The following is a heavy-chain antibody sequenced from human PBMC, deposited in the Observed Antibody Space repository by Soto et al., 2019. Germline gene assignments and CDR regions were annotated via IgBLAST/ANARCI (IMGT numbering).Heavy chain of an antibody. Sequence: SETLSLTCTVPGGPVSSGSYYWSWIRQPPGKGLEWIGYIYYSGSTNYNPSLKSRVTISVDTSKNQFSLKLSSVTAADTAVYYCATQSGDYDFWSGINWFDPWGQGTLVTVSS. V-gene: IGHV4-61*01. CDR2: IYYSGST. CDR1: GGPVSSGSYY. D-gene: IGHD3-3*01. J-gene: IGHJ5*02. CDR3: ATQSGDYDFWSGINWFDP.